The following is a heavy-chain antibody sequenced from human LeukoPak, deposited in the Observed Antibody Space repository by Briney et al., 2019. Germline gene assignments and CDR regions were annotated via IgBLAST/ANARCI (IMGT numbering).Heavy chain of an antibody. CDR2: IKQDGGEK. V-gene: IGHV3-7*04. D-gene: IGHD6-19*01. Sequence: GGSLRLSCAASGFTFSGFAMTWVRQAPGKGLEWVANIKQDGGEKNYVDSVKGRFTISRDNAKNSLYLQMNSLRAEDTAVYYCARPYSSGWSFDYWGQGTLVIVSS. J-gene: IGHJ4*02. CDR1: GFTFSGFA. CDR3: ARPYSSGWSFDY.